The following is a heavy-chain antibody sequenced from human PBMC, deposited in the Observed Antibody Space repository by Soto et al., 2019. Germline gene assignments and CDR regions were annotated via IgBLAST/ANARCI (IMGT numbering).Heavy chain of an antibody. V-gene: IGHV3-30-3*01. CDR3: AAHLCCGNDCYQAALNT. J-gene: IGHJ3*01. CDR2: ISYDGRNI. Sequence: QLVESGGGVVQPGRSLRLTCAGSGFTFSLFAMHWVRQAPGKGLEWVTVISYDGRNIYYADSVMGRFTISRDNSKNTVYLQMNNLRSEDTAVYYCAAHLCCGNDCYQAALNTWGHGTVVTVSS. D-gene: IGHD2-21*02. CDR1: GFTFSLFA.